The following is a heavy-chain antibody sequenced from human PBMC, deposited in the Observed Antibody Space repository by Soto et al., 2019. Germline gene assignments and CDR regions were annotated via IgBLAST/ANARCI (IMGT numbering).Heavy chain of an antibody. CDR2: IIPLFGTT. CDR3: AAELGFGKLSVV. D-gene: IGHD3-10*01. CDR1: GDTFKNCV. J-gene: IGHJ6*02. Sequence: AVKVSCKASGDTFKNCVISWVRQAPGQGLEWMGGIIPLFGTTDFAQRFQGRLTITTDESTTTAYMELSRLRSEDTATYYCAAELGFGKLSVVWGQGTTVTVSS. V-gene: IGHV1-69*05.